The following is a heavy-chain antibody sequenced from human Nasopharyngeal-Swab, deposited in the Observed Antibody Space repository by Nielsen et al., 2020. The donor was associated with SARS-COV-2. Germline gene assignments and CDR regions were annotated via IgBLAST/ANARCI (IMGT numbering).Heavy chain of an antibody. CDR2: LYPRDSDT. Sequence: GESLKLSCKGSGSRFPSYWIAWVRQMPGKGLEWMGILYPRDSDTRYRPSFQGQVTISADKSISTAYLQWSSLKASDTAMYYCVRPEGVATSFKYYFQYGMDVWGQGTMVTVPS. CDR3: VRPEGVATSFKYYFQYGMDV. J-gene: IGHJ6*02. CDR1: GSRFPSYW. V-gene: IGHV5-51*01. D-gene: IGHD5-12*01.